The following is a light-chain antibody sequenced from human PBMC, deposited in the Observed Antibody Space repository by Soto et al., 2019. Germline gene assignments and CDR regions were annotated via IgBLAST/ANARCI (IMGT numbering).Light chain of an antibody. V-gene: IGKV1-39*01. CDR2: AAS. CDR3: QQSNSSPPT. CDR1: QSITNY. Sequence: DIQMTQSPSALSASVGDRVTITCRASQSITNYFNWYQHKPGQAPNLLIYAASTLQAGVPSRFRGSGSGTDFTLTISSLQPEDFATYFCQQSNSSPPTFGGGTKVEIK. J-gene: IGKJ4*01.